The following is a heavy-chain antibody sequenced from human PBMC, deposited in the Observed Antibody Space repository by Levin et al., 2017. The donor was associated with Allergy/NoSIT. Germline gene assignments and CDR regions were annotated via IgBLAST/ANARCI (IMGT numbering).Heavy chain of an antibody. D-gene: IGHD3-22*01. V-gene: IGHV1-2*02. CDR2: INPNSGGT. Sequence: WASVKVSCKASGYTFTGYYMHWVRQAPGQGLEWMGWINPNSGGTNYAQKFQGRVTMTRDTSISTAYMELGRLTSDDSAVYYCAREPPYDSSGSPVVNSVWFDFWGQGTLVTVSS. CDR1: GYTFTGYY. CDR3: AREPPYDSSGSPVVNSVWFDF. J-gene: IGHJ4*02.